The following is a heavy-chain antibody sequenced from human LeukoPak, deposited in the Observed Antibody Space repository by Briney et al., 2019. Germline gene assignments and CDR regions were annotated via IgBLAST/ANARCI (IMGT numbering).Heavy chain of an antibody. Sequence: GGSLRLSCAASGFTFSSYAMSWVRQAPGKGLEWVSAVTTSGGPTYYADSVKGRFTTSRDNSKNTLALQMNSLRAEDTAVYYCARDLGPRLYFDLWGRGTLVTVSS. CDR1: GFTFSSYA. J-gene: IGHJ2*01. CDR2: VTTSGGPT. D-gene: IGHD3-16*01. CDR3: ARDLGPRLYFDL. V-gene: IGHV3-23*01.